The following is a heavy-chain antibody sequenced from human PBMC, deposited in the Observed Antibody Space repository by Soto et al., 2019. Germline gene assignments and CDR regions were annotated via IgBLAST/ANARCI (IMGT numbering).Heavy chain of an antibody. Sequence: GASVKVSCKASGGTFSSYAISWVRQAPGQGLEWMGGIIPIFGTANYAQKFQGRVTITADESTSTAYMELSSLRSEDTAVYYCAGGDLDTAMVIDYWGQGALVTVSS. CDR1: GGTFSSYA. J-gene: IGHJ4*02. V-gene: IGHV1-69*13. CDR3: AGGDLDTAMVIDY. D-gene: IGHD5-18*01. CDR2: IIPIFGTA.